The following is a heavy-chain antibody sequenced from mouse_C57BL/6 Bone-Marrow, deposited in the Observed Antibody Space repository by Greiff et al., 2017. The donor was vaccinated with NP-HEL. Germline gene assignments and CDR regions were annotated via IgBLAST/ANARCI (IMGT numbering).Heavy chain of an antibody. CDR3: ARAYGNYLDY. J-gene: IGHJ2*01. CDR1: GYSITSGYY. D-gene: IGHD2-10*02. V-gene: IGHV3-6*01. CDR2: ISYDGSN. Sequence: EVKLMESGPGLVKPSQSLSLTCSVTGYSITSGYYWNWIRRFPGNKLEWVGSISYDGSNNYSPSPKNRISITRDTSKNQFFLKLNSVTAEDTATYYCARAYGNYLDYWGQGTTLTVSS.